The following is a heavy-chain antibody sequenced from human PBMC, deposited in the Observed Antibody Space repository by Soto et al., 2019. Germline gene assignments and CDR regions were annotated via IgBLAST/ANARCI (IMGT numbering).Heavy chain of an antibody. CDR2: ISYDGSNK. CDR1: GFTFNSNY. J-gene: IGHJ5*02. D-gene: IGHD6-13*01. CDR3: AKDPLSGIAAAIGWFDP. Sequence: PGGSLRLSCAASGFTFNSNYMPWVRQAQGKGLEWVAVISYDGSNKYYADSVKGRFTISRDNSKNTLYLQMNSLRAEDTAVYYCAKDPLSGIAAAIGWFDPWGQGTLVTVSS. V-gene: IGHV3-30*18.